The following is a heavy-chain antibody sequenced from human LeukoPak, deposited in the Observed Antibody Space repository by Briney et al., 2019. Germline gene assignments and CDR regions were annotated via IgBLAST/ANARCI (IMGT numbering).Heavy chain of an antibody. J-gene: IGHJ4*02. V-gene: IGHV1-2*02. D-gene: IGHD2-2*01. CDR3: AGRYCSSTSCYYFDY. CDR1: GYTFTDYY. Sequence: ASLKVSCKASGYTFTDYYMHWVRQAPGQGLEWMGWINANRGGTNYAQRFQGRVTMTRDTSITTAYMELSRLKSDDTAVYHCAGRYCSSTSCYYFDYWGQGTLVTVSS. CDR2: INANRGGT.